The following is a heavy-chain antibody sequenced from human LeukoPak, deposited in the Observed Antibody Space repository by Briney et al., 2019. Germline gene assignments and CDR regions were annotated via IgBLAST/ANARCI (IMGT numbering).Heavy chain of an antibody. CDR1: GFTFSSYG. CDR3: AKDGAGWTHYFDY. Sequence: GRSLRLSCAASGFTFSSYGMSWLRQAPGKGLEWVAVIWYDGSNKYYADSVKGRFTISRDNSKNTLYLQMNSLRAEDTAVYYCAKDGAGWTHYFDYWGQGTLVTVSS. CDR2: IWYDGSNK. J-gene: IGHJ4*02. D-gene: IGHD2-15*01. V-gene: IGHV3-33*06.